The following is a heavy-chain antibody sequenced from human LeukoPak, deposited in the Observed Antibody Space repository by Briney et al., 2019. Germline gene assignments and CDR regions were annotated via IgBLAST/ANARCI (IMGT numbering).Heavy chain of an antibody. CDR3: ARGGLRSGLDY. CDR1: GYSFTSYW. D-gene: IGHD3-10*02. Sequence: GESLQISCQGSGYSFTSYWIAWVRQMPGKGLEWVGIIYPGDSDTRYSPSFQGQVTISADKSISTAYLQWSSLKASDTAMYYCARGGLRSGLDYWGQGTLVTVSS. CDR2: IYPGDSDT. V-gene: IGHV5-51*01. J-gene: IGHJ4*02.